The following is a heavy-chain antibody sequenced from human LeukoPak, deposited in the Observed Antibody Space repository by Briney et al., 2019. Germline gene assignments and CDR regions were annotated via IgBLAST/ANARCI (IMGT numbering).Heavy chain of an antibody. CDR1: GFTFSSYA. J-gene: IGHJ4*02. V-gene: IGHV3-23*01. D-gene: IGHD6-19*01. CDR3: AKAASMIRVAGDFDY. Sequence: PGGSLRLSCAASGFTFSSYAMSWVRQAPGKGLEWVSAISGSGGSTYYADSVKGRFTISRDNSKNTLYLRMNSLRAEDTAVYYCAKAASMIRVAGDFDYWGQGTLVTVSS. CDR2: ISGSGGST.